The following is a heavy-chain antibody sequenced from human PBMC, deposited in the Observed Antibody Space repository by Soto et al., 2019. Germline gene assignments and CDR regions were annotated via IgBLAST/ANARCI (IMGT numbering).Heavy chain of an antibody. V-gene: IGHV3-53*02. CDR1: GFSVITNY. CDR3: ARDFTS. CDR2: IHSGGNT. J-gene: IGHJ4*02. Sequence: EVQLVETGGGLVQPGGSLRLSCAASGFSVITNYMSWVRQAPGKGLEWVSIIHSGGNTYFADSVKGRFTISRDSSKNTLHLQMNSLRSEDTAMYFCARDFTSWGQGTLVTVSS.